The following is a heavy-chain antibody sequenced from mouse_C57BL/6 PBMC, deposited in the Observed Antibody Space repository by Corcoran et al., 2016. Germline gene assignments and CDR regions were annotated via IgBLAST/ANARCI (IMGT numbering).Heavy chain of an antibody. CDR1: GYTFTSYW. V-gene: IGHV1-50*01. D-gene: IGHD1-1*01. Sequence: QVQLQQPGAELVKPGASVKLSCKASGYTFTSYWMQWVKQRPGQGLEWIGEIDPSDSYTNYNQKFKGKATLTVDTSSSTAYMQLSSLTSEDSAVYYCARPSYYGSSYNFDYWGQGTTLTVSS. J-gene: IGHJ2*01. CDR2: IDPSDSYT. CDR3: ARPSYYGSSYNFDY.